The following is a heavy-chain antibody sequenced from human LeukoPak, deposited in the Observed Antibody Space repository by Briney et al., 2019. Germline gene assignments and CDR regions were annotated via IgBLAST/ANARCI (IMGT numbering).Heavy chain of an antibody. J-gene: IGHJ6*02. V-gene: IGHV4-34*01. CDR2: INHSGST. D-gene: IGHD4-17*01. CDR1: GGSFSGYY. Sequence: PSETLSLTCAVYGGSFSGYYWSWIRQPPGKGLEWIGEINHSGSTNYNPSLKSRVTISVDTSKNQFSLKLSSVTAADTAVYYCARGGSTVTYDYYGMDVWGQGTTVTVSS. CDR3: ARGGSTVTYDYYGMDV.